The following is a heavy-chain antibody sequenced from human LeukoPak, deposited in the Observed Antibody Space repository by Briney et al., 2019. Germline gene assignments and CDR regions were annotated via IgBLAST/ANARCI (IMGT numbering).Heavy chain of an antibody. CDR2: IVPSDSYT. Sequence: RGESLKISCKGSGSIFTSYWNRWARQMPGKGLEWMGRIVPSDSYTNYSPSFQGHVTISADKSISTAYLQWSSRKASDSAMYYCARGGLLCFGELSLRDSTLGYGMDVWGKGTTVTVSS. V-gene: IGHV5-10-1*01. D-gene: IGHD3-10*01. J-gene: IGHJ6*04. CDR3: ARGGLLCFGELSLRDSTLGYGMDV. CDR1: GSIFTSYW.